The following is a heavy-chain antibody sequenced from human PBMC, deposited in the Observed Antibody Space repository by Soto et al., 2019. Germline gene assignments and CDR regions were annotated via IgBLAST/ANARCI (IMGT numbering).Heavy chain of an antibody. CDR2: ISAYNGNT. Sequence: GASVKVSCKASGYTFTSYGISWVRQAPGQGLEWMGWISAYNGNTNYAQKLQGRVTMTTDTSTSTAYMELRSLRSDDTAVYYCARDRFSDSSGYLTDYYYGMDVWGQGTTVTVSS. CDR1: GYTFTSYG. J-gene: IGHJ6*02. D-gene: IGHD3-22*01. CDR3: ARDRFSDSSGYLTDYYYGMDV. V-gene: IGHV1-18*01.